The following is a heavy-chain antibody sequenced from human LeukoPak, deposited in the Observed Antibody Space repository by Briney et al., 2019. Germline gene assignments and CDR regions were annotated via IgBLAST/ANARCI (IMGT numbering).Heavy chain of an antibody. CDR1: GYTFTGYY. J-gene: IGHJ4*02. CDR2: INPNSGGT. V-gene: IGHV1-2*06. Sequence: ASVKVSCKASGYTFTGYYMHWVRQAPGQGLEWMGRINPNSGGTNYAQKFQGRVTMTRDTSISTAYMELSSLRSEDTAVYYCARIHRYCSGGACYVLDNWGQGTLVAVSS. D-gene: IGHD2-15*01. CDR3: ARIHRYCSGGACYVLDN.